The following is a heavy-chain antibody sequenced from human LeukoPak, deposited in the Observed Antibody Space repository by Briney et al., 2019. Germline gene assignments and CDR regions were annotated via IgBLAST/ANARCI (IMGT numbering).Heavy chain of an antibody. CDR3: ACGPLGEMATPDLFDP. CDR1: GYTFTSYG. Sequence: ASVKVSCKASGYTFTSYGISWVRQAPGQGLEWMGWISAYNGNTNYAQKLQGRVTMTTDTSTSTAYMELRSLRSDDAAASFYACGPLGEMATPDLFDPWGQGTLVTVSS. V-gene: IGHV1-18*01. J-gene: IGHJ5*02. D-gene: IGHD5-24*01. CDR2: ISAYNGNT.